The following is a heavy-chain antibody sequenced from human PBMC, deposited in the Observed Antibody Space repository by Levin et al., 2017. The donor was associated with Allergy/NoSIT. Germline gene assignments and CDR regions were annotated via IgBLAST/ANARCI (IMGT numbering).Heavy chain of an antibody. CDR1: GFTFGDYA. V-gene: IGHV3-49*03. Sequence: GGSLRLSCTASGFTFGDYAMSWFRQAPGKGLEWVGFIRSKAYGGTTEYAASVKGRFTISRDDSKSIAYLQMNSLKTEDTAVYYCTSIYSRGGYYFDYWGQGTLVTVSS. J-gene: IGHJ4*02. D-gene: IGHD6-19*01. CDR2: IRSKAYGGTT. CDR3: TSIYSRGGYYFDY.